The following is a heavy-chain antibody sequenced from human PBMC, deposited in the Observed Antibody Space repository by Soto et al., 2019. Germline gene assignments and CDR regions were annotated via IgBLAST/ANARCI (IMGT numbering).Heavy chain of an antibody. V-gene: IGHV3-23*01. CDR3: VKLKVAGLLYFDY. J-gene: IGHJ4*02. D-gene: IGHD6-19*01. CDR2: ISGSGGST. Sequence: GGSLRLSCAASGFTFSSYAMSWVRQAPGKGLEWVSAISGSGGSTYYADSVKGRFTISRDNCKNTLYLQMNSLRAEDTAVYRCVKLKVAGLLYFDYWGQGTLVTVSS. CDR1: GFTFSSYA.